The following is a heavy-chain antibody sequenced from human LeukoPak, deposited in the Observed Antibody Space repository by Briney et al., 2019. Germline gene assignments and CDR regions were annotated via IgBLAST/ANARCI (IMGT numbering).Heavy chain of an antibody. CDR3: ARGEYGLFDY. D-gene: IGHD2/OR15-2a*01. V-gene: IGHV4-61*01. Sequence: TLSLTCTVSGGSISGGSYYWSWIRQPPGKGLEWIGYIYYSGSTKYNLSLKSRVTISVDTSKNQLSLKLSSVTAADTAVYYCARGEYGLFDYWGQGTLVTVSS. J-gene: IGHJ4*02. CDR1: GGSISGGSYY. CDR2: IYYSGST.